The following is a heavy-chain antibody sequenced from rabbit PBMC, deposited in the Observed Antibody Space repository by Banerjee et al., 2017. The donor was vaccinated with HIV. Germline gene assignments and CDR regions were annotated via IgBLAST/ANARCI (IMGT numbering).Heavy chain of an antibody. V-gene: IGHV1S40*01. D-gene: IGHD6-1*01. CDR1: GIDFSSNA. J-gene: IGHJ2*01. Sequence: QSLEESGGDLVKPGGTLTLTCTVSGIDFSSNAMCWVRQAPGKGLEWIACIYTSSGSTWYASWVNGRFTASRASSTTVTLQMTSLTAADTATYFCARADGGYGYAFDLWGQGTLVTVS. CDR2: IYTSSGST. CDR3: ARADGGYGYAFDL.